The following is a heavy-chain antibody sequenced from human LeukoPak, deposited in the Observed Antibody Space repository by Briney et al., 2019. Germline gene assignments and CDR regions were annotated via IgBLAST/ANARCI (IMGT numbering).Heavy chain of an antibody. V-gene: IGHV3-23*01. D-gene: IGHD1/OR15-1a*01. CDR2: ISCSGGST. CDR3: ANLWVLTGTIR. CDR1: GFTFSSYG. J-gene: IGHJ4*02. Sequence: PGGSLRLSCAASGFTFSSYGMSGVRQAPGKGLEWVSAISCSGGSTYYADSVNGRFTISRENSKNTVYLQMNSLRPEGTAVYYCANLWVLTGTIRWGQGNLVTVSS.